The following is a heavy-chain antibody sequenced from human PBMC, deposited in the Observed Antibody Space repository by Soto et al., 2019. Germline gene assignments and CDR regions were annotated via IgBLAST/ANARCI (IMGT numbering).Heavy chain of an antibody. CDR2: ISGSGGST. J-gene: IGHJ4*02. D-gene: IGHD2-8*01. CDR3: AKDYEVLMVYATVFDY. Sequence: GGSLRLSCAASGFTFSSYVMSWVRQAPGKGLEWVSAISGSGGSTYYADSVKGRFTISRDNSKNTLYLQMNSLRAEDTAVYYCAKDYEVLMVYATVFDYWGQGTLVTVSS. CDR1: GFTFSSYV. V-gene: IGHV3-23*01.